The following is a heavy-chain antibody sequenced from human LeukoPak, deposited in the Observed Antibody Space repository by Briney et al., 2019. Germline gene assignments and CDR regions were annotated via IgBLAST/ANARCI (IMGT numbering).Heavy chain of an antibody. CDR3: ARAFYYDSSGYYYHFDY. V-gene: IGHV1-8*01. CDR2: MNPNSGNT. D-gene: IGHD3-22*01. J-gene: IGHJ4*02. CDR1: GYTLTELS. Sequence: ASVKVSCKVSGYTLTELSMHWVRQATGQGLEWMGWMNPNSGNTGYAQKFQGRVTMTRNTSISTAYMELSSLRSEDTAVYYCARAFYYDSSGYYYHFDYWGQGTLVTVSS.